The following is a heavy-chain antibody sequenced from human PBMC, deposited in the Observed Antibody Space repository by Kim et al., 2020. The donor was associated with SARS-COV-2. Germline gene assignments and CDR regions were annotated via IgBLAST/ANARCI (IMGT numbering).Heavy chain of an antibody. J-gene: IGHJ4*02. Sequence: IYYAESVKGRFTISRDNAKNSLYLQMNSLRAEDTAVYYCAREGVTTYFDYWGQGTLVTVSS. CDR2: I. CDR3: AREGVTTYFDY. V-gene: IGHV3-21*01. D-gene: IGHD4-17*01.